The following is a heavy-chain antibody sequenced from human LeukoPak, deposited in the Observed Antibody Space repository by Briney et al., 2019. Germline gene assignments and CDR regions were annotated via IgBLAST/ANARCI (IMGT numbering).Heavy chain of an antibody. CDR1: GYTFTSYG. J-gene: IGHJ4*02. D-gene: IGHD4-17*01. CDR3: ASGGAVTTPLYYFDY. Sequence: ASVKVSCKASGYTFTSYGISWVRQAPGQGLEWMGWISPNSGGTKYEQKFQGRVTMTRDTSISTAYMELSRLRSDDTAVYYCASGGAVTTPLYYFDYWGQGTLVTVSS. CDR2: ISPNSGGT. V-gene: IGHV1-2*02.